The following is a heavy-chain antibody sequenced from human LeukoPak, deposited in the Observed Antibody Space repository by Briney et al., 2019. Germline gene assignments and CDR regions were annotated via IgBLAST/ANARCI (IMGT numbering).Heavy chain of an antibody. D-gene: IGHD3-10*01. CDR2: INYDGTT. CDR1: GGSFSDYS. J-gene: IGHJ6*02. Sequence: PSETLSLTCAVYGGSFSDYSWNWIRQPPGKGLEWVGEINYDGTTNYNPSLKSRVTIPVDTSRKQFSLRLSSVTAADTAVYYCARPSGRGSHYYYGLDVWGQGTTVTVSS. CDR3: ARPSGRGSHYYYGLDV. V-gene: IGHV4-34*01.